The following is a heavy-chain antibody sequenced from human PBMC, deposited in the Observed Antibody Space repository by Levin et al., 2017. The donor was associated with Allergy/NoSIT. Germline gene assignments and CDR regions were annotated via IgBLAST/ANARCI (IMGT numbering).Heavy chain of an antibody. CDR1: GYTFTSYH. Sequence: ASVKVSCKASGYTFTSYHIHWVRQAPGQGLEWMGWMSPNSGDTGYAQTFQGRVTMTRSTSISTAYMDLSSLTSEDTAVYYCARVYPETGLFDYWGQGTLVTVSS. CDR3: ARVYPETGLFDY. CDR2: MSPNSGDT. J-gene: IGHJ4*02. V-gene: IGHV1-8*01. D-gene: IGHD7-27*01.